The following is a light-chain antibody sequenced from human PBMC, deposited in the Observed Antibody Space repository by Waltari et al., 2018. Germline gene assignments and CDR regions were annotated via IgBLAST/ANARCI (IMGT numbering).Light chain of an antibody. CDR1: QSVSGN. CDR2: GAS. V-gene: IGKV3D-15*01. CDR3: QQYYDWRRVT. J-gene: IGKJ5*01. Sequence: EIVMTQSPATLSVSPGERATLSCRVSQSVSGNLAWYQQKPGQAPRLLIYGASTRATGIPARFSGSASGTEFTLTISSLQSEDSAVYYCQQYYDWRRVTFGQGTRLEIK.